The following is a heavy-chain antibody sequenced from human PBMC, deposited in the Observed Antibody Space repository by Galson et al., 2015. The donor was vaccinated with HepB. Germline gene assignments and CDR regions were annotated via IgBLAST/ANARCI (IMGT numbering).Heavy chain of an antibody. D-gene: IGHD2-15*01. V-gene: IGHV1-18*01. J-gene: IGHJ4*02. Sequence: SVTVSCKASGSTFTSYGISWVRQAPGQGLEWMGWISAYNGNTNYAQKLQGRVTMTTDTSTSTAYMELRSLRSDDTAVYYCAGDVGYCSGGSCYSGYWGQGTLVTVSS. CDR2: ISAYNGNT. CDR3: AGDVGYCSGGSCYSGY. CDR1: GSTFTSYG.